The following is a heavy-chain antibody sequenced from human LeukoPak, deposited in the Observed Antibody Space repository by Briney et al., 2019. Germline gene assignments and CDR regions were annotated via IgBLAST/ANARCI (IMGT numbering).Heavy chain of an antibody. CDR3: ARDGIAVAGPYFDY. D-gene: IGHD6-19*01. J-gene: IGHJ4*02. CDR2: IKQDGSEK. V-gene: IGHV3-7*03. Sequence: GGSLRLSCAASGFTFSSYWMSWVRQAPGKGLEWVANIKQDGSEKYHVDSVKGRFTISRDNAKNSLYLQMNSLRAEDTAVYYCARDGIAVAGPYFDYWGQGTLVTVSS. CDR1: GFTFSSYW.